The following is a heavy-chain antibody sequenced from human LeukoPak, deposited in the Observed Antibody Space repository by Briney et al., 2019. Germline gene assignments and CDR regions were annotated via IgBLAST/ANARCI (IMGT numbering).Heavy chain of an antibody. CDR3: AQKAPFSPGYSQD. Sequence: SETLSLTCTGSGVSITSYYWSWIRQPPGKGLEWIGYIYHSGTTNYNPSLKSRVTISADTSKNQLSLKLSSVTAADTAVYYCAQKAPFSPGYSQDWGQGTLVTVSS. D-gene: IGHD2/OR15-2a*01. CDR1: GVSITSYY. CDR2: IYHSGTT. J-gene: IGHJ1*01. V-gene: IGHV4-59*01.